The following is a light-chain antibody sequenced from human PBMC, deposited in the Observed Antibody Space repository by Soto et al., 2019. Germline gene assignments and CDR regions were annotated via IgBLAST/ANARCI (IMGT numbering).Light chain of an antibody. CDR2: EVS. V-gene: IGLV2-8*01. CDR3: VSYTSSTTYV. Sequence: QSALTQSPSASGSPGQSVTISCTGTSSDVGGYNFVSWYQQHPGKAPKLMIYEVSKRLSGVPDRFSGSKSGNTASLTVSGLQAEDEADYYCVSYTSSTTYVFGTGTKVTVL. CDR1: SSDVGGYNF. J-gene: IGLJ1*01.